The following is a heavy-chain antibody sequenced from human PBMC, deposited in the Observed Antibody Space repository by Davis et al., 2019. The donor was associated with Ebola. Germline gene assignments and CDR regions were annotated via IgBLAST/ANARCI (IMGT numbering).Heavy chain of an antibody. CDR3: AGGESGWDASDI. CDR2: ISISSAFI. J-gene: IGHJ3*02. CDR1: GFTFSTYT. D-gene: IGHD6-19*01. Sequence: GESLKISCAASGFTFSTYTMTWVRQGPGTGLEWVSSISISSAFIYYADSVKGRFTVSRDNAKNSLSLQMDSLRAEDTAVYYCAGGESGWDASDIWAEGQWSPSPQ. V-gene: IGHV3-21*01.